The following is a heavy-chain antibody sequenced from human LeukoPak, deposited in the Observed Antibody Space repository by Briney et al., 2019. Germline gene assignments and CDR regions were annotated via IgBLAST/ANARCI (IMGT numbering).Heavy chain of an antibody. CDR2: INHSGST. V-gene: IGHV4-34*01. D-gene: IGHD3-3*01. J-gene: IGHJ4*02. CDR1: GGSFSGYY. Sequence: SETLPLTCAVYGGSFSGYYWSWIRQPPGKGLEWIGEINHSGSTNYNPSLKSRVTISVDTSKNQFSLKLSSVTAADTAVYYCARGFWSGYSFDYWGQGTLVTVSS. CDR3: ARGFWSGYSFDY.